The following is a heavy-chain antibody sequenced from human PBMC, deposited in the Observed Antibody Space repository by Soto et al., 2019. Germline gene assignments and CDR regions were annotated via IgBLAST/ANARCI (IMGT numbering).Heavy chain of an antibody. CDR2: IYPGDSDT. CDR1: GYTFTHYW. J-gene: IGHJ6*02. V-gene: IGHV5-51*01. Sequence: PGESLKISCNGSGYTFTHYWIGWVRQLPGKGLEWMGIIYPGDSDTRYSPSFQGHVTITVDKSTSTAYLQWNTLKASDTAMYYCAIHFINFRYYSSDMDVCGQGYTVT. CDR3: AIHFINFRYYSSDMDV.